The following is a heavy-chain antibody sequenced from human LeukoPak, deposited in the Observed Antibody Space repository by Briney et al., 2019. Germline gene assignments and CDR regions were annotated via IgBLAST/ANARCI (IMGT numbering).Heavy chain of an antibody. CDR2: INWNGGST. J-gene: IGHJ4*02. Sequence: GGSLRLSCAASGFTFDDYGMSWVRLTPGRGLEWVSGINWNGGSTGYAESVKGRFTISRDNAKKSLYLQMNSLRAEDTAFYYCAREPYTNAWYSGYWGQGTLVTVSS. V-gene: IGHV3-20*04. CDR3: AREPYTNAWYSGY. CDR1: GFTFDDYG. D-gene: IGHD6-19*01.